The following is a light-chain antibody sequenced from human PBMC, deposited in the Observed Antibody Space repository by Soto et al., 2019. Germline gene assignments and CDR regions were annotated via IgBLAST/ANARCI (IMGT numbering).Light chain of an antibody. V-gene: IGKV3-15*01. CDR1: QSVSNY. CDR3: QQFDNWPRT. CDR2: GAS. Sequence: EIVLTQSPRTLSLSPGERATLSCRTSQSVSNYLAWYQQKPGQAPRLLIYGASTRATGIPARFSGSGSGTEFTLTISSLQPEDFAVYYCQQFDNWPRTFGQGTKVDIK. J-gene: IGKJ1*01.